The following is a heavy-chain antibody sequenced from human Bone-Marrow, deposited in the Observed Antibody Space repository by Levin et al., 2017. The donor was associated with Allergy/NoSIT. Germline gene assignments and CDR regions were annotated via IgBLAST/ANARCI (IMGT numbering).Heavy chain of an antibody. J-gene: IGHJ6*02. D-gene: IGHD1-26*01. V-gene: IGHV4-59*01. CDR2: IYYSGST. CDR1: GGSISSYY. Sequence: GSLRLSCTVSGGSISSYYWSWIRQPPGKGLEWIGYIYYSGSTNYNPSLKSRVTISVDTSKNQFSLKLSSVTAADTAVYYCARDFRVGATAYYYGMDVWGQGTTVTVSS. CDR3: ARDFRVGATAYYYGMDV.